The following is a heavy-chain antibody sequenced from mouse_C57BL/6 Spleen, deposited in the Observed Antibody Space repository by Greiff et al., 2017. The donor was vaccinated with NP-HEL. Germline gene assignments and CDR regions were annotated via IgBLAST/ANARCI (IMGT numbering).Heavy chain of an antibody. CDR1: GYTFTDYE. D-gene: IGHD1-1*01. Sequence: QVQLQQSGAELVRPGASVTLSCKASGYTFTDYEMHWVKQTPVHGLEWIGAIDPETGGTAYNQKFKGKAILTADKSSSTAYMELRSLTSEDSAVYYCKRRYYYGSSYGFAYWGQGTLVTVSA. CDR2: IDPETGGT. J-gene: IGHJ3*01. V-gene: IGHV1-15*01. CDR3: KRRYYYGSSYGFAY.